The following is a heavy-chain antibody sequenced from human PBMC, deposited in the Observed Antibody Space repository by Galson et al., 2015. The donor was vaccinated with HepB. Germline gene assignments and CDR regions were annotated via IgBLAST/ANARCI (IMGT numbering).Heavy chain of an antibody. V-gene: IGHV3-7*01. D-gene: IGHD2-2*01. CDR2: IKQDESEE. CDR3: ARGRYCTSTGCYGDFDY. J-gene: IGHJ4*02. CDR1: GFTFSNYY. Sequence: SLRLSCAASGFTFSNYYMNWVRQAPGKGLEWVANIKQDESEEDYVDSAKGRFTISRDNAKNSLYLQMNSLRAEDTAVYFCARGRYCTSTGCYGDFDYWGQGILVTVSS.